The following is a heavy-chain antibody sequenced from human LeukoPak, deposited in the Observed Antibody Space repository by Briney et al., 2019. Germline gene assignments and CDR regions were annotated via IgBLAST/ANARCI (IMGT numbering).Heavy chain of an antibody. CDR3: AKDISLRYYGMDV. V-gene: IGHV3-9*01. CDR2: ISWNSGSI. CDR1: GFTFDDYA. D-gene: IGHD3-16*01. Sequence: PGRSLRLSCAASGFTFDDYAMHWVRQAPGKGLEWVSGISWNSGSIGYADSVKGRFTISRDNAKNSLYLQMNSLRAEDTALYYCAKDISLRYYGMDVWGQGTTVTVSS. J-gene: IGHJ6*02.